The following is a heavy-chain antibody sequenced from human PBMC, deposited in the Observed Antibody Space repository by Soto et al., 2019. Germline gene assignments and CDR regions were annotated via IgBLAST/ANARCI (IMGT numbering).Heavy chain of an antibody. D-gene: IGHD2-8*01. J-gene: IGHJ6*02. CDR2: TFSSGST. V-gene: IGHV3-53*02. CDR1: GFTVTSNY. Sequence: EVQLLETGGGLIQPGGSLRLSCLASGFTVTSNYMIWVRQPPGKGLEWVSTTFSSGSTNYADSVKGRFTISRDNSKNTVYLQMNNLRVEDTAVYYCAKKPPSTIQGWAFGMDVWGQGTTVSVSS. CDR3: AKKPPSTIQGWAFGMDV.